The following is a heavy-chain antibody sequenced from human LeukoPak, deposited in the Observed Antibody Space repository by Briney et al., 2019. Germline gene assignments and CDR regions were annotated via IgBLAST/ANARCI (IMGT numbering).Heavy chain of an antibody. CDR1: GFSFSDYL. D-gene: IGHD6-19*01. V-gene: IGHV3-72*01. CDR2: SRSKARSYST. CDR3: GAGAGGSGLLDY. J-gene: IGHJ4*02. Sequence: KSGGSLRLSCAASGFSFSDYLMDWVPQTPGKGLEWVGRSRSKARSYSTEYAASVKGRFTISRDDSKNVLYLQMNSLKIEDAAVYYCGAGAGGSGLLDYWGQGTPVTVSS.